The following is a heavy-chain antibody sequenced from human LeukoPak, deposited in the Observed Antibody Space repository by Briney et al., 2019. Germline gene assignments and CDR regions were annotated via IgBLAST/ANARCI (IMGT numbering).Heavy chain of an antibody. J-gene: IGHJ5*02. CDR3: ARETYSTASHNWFDP. V-gene: IGHV4-59*02. D-gene: IGHD4-11*01. CDR1: GGSVSSYY. CDR2: IYYSGST. Sequence: SETLSLTCTVSGGSVSSYYWSWIRQPPGKGLEWIGYIYYSGSTNYNPSLKNRVTISVDTSKNQFSLKLSSVTAADTAVYYCARETYSTASHNWFDPWGQGTLVTVSS.